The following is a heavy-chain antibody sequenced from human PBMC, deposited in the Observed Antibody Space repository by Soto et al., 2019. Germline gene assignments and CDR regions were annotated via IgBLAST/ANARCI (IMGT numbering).Heavy chain of an antibody. Sequence: GGSLRLSCAASGFTFSSYAMSWVRQAPGKGLEWVSAISGSGGSTYYADSVKGRFTISRDNSKNTLYLQMNSLRAEDRAVYYWAKFVRDHEEVPAAIEDEGPARIFWENYYYYMDVWGKGTTVTVSS. D-gene: IGHD2-2*01. J-gene: IGHJ6*03. CDR1: GFTFSSYA. CDR2: ISGSGGST. CDR3: AKFVRDHEEVPAAIEDEGPARIFWENYYYYMDV. V-gene: IGHV3-23*01.